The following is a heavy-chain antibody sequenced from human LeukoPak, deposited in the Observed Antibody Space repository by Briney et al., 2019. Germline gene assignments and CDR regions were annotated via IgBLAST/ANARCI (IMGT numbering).Heavy chain of an antibody. Sequence: PGRSLRLSCAASGFTFDDYAMHWVRQAPGKGLEWVSGISWNSGSIGYADSVKGRFTISRDNAKNSLYLQMNSLRAEDTALYYCAKDWGPGGDYGDYNAFDIWGQGTMVTVSS. CDR3: AKDWGPGGDYGDYNAFDI. CDR1: GFTFDDYA. CDR2: ISWNSGSI. J-gene: IGHJ3*02. V-gene: IGHV3-9*01. D-gene: IGHD4-17*01.